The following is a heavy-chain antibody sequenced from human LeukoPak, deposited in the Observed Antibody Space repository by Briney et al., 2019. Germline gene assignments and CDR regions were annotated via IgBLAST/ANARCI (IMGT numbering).Heavy chain of an antibody. Sequence: GGSLRLSCAASGFTFSSYSMNWVRQAPGKGLEWVANIKQDGSEKYYVDSVKGRFTISRDNAKNTLYLQMNSLRAEDTAVYYCAREFICSGGSCYPDYWGQGTLVTVSS. V-gene: IGHV3-7*01. D-gene: IGHD2-15*01. J-gene: IGHJ4*02. CDR2: IKQDGSEK. CDR3: AREFICSGGSCYPDY. CDR1: GFTFSSYS.